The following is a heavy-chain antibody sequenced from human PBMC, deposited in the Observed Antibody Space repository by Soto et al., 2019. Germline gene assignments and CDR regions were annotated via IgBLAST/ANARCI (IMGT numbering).Heavy chain of an antibody. CDR3: AREIERLLGY. J-gene: IGHJ4*02. CDR2: ISYDGRNK. D-gene: IGHD3-3*01. V-gene: IGHV3-30*04. Sequence: QVQVVESGGGVVQPGRSLRLSCAASGFSFSSYAMHWVRQAPGKGLEWVAVISYDGRNKYYEDSVKGRFTISRDNSKNTVYLQMNSLRAEDTGLYYCAREIERLLGYWGQGTLVTVSS. CDR1: GFSFSSYA.